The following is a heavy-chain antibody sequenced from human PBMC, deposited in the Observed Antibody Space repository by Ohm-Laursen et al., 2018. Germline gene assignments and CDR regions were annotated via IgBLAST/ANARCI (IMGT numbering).Heavy chain of an antibody. J-gene: IGHJ4*02. CDR2: ISTGGSTI. CDR3: ARDRYGDPIDY. CDR1: GFTVSSNY. D-gene: IGHD4-17*01. V-gene: IGHV3-11*04. Sequence: SLRLSCTASGFTVSSNYMSWVRQAPGKGLEWVSYISTGGSTIYYADSVKGRFTISRDNAKDSLYLQMNSLRAEDTAVYYCARDRYGDPIDYWGQGTLVTVSS.